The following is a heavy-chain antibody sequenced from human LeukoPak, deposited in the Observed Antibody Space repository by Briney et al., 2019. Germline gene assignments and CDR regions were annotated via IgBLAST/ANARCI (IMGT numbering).Heavy chain of an antibody. CDR2: ISSVGSYI. V-gene: IGHV3-21*01. J-gene: IGHJ4*02. CDR3: ARVPGVQLERRYYFDF. CDR1: GFTFSSYS. D-gene: IGHD1-1*01. Sequence: GGSLRLSCAASGFTFSSYSMNWVRQAPGKGLGWVSSISSVGSYIYYADSVKGRFTISRDNAKNSLYLQMNSLRAEDTAVYYCARVPGVQLERRYYFDFWGQGTLVTVSS.